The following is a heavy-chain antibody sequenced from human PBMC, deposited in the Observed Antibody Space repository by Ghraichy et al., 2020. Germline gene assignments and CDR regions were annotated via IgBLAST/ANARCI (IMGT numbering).Heavy chain of an antibody. CDR1: GGSFSGYY. Sequence: EPLSLTCAVYGGSFSGYYWSWIRQPPGKGLEWIGEINHSGSTNYNPSLKSRVTISVDTSKNQFSLKLSSVTAADTAVYYCAGGPLGLFDPWGQGTLVTVSS. J-gene: IGHJ5*02. CDR3: AGGPLGLFDP. CDR2: INHSGST. V-gene: IGHV4-34*01. D-gene: IGHD7-27*01.